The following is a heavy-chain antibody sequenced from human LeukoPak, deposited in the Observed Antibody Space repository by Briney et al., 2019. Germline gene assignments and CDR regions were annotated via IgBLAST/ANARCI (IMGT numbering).Heavy chain of an antibody. D-gene: IGHD3-22*01. CDR1: GGSISSSSYY. J-gene: IGHJ4*02. Sequence: SETLSLTCTVSGGSISSSSYYWGWIRQPPGKGLEWIGSIYYSGSTYYNPSLKSRVTISVDTSKNQFSLKLSSVTAADTAVYYCARQNYYDSSGYYAGPPYYFDYWGQGTLVTVSS. V-gene: IGHV4-39*01. CDR3: ARQNYYDSSGYYAGPPYYFDY. CDR2: IYYSGST.